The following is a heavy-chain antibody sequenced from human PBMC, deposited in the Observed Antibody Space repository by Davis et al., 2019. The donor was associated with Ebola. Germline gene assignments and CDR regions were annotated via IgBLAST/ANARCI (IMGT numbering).Heavy chain of an antibody. V-gene: IGHV4-59*08. J-gene: IGHJ5*02. Sequence: PSETLSLTCTVSGGSISSYYWSWIRQPPGKGLEWVGYIYYPGSTNYNPSLMSRVTISEDTSKNQISLKLHSVSAADTAVYYCARVIPSPILARWFDPWGQGTLVTVSS. CDR2: IYYPGST. CDR3: ARVIPSPILARWFDP. D-gene: IGHD3-16*02. CDR1: GGSISSYY.